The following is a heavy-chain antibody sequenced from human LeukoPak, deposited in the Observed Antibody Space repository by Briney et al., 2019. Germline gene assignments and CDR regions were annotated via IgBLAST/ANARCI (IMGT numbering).Heavy chain of an antibody. CDR1: GYTFTDYY. J-gene: IGHJ3*02. D-gene: IGHD1-26*01. Sequence: ASVKVSCKASGYTFTDYYIQAVRPARGQGLAWMGWINPNSGGTNSAQKFQGRVTMTRETSINTVYMELSRLTSDDTAVYYCARDGAPPEGFDIWGQGTMVTVSS. CDR3: ARDGAPPEGFDI. V-gene: IGHV1-2*02. CDR2: INPNSGGT.